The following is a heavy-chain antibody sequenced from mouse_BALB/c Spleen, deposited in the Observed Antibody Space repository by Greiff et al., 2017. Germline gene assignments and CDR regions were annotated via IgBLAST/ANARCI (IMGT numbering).Heavy chain of an antibody. CDR3: TRGAGAMDY. CDR1: GFTFSSYW. V-gene: IGHV6-6*02. J-gene: IGHJ4*01. CDR2: IRLKSDNYAT. Sequence: EVKLVESGGGLVQPGGSMKLSCVASGFTFSSYWMSWVRQSPEKGLEWVAEIRLKSDNYATHYAESVKGKFTISRDDSKSRLYLQMNSLRAEDTGIYYCTRGAGAMDYWGQGTSVTVSS.